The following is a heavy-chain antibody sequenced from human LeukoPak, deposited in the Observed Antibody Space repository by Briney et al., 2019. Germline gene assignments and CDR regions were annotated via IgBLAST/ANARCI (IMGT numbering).Heavy chain of an antibody. D-gene: IGHD6-13*01. Sequence: GASVKVSCKASGYTFTGYYMHWVRQAPGQGLEWMGWINPNSGGTNYAPKFQARVTMTRDTSIRTAYMELSRLRADDTAVYYCARLSSSWTGAFDIWGQGTMVTVSS. CDR3: ARLSSSWTGAFDI. CDR2: INPNSGGT. CDR1: GYTFTGYY. V-gene: IGHV1-2*02. J-gene: IGHJ3*02.